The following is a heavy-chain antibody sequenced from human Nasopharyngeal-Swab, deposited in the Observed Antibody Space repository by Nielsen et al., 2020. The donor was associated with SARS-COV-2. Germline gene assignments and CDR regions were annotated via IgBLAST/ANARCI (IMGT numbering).Heavy chain of an antibody. CDR2: ISSSSTYI. V-gene: IGHV3-21*01. D-gene: IGHD3-3*01. J-gene: IGHJ4*02. CDR3: ARSPYYDFWSGYYTRFDY. Sequence: WIRQPPGKGLEWVSSISSSSTYIYYADSVKGRFTVSRDNAKNSLYLQMSSLRTEDAAVYYCARSPYYDFWSGYYTRFDYRGRGTLVTVSS.